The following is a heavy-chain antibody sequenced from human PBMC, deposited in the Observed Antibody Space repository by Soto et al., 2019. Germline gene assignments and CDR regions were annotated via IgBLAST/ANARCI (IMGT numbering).Heavy chain of an antibody. V-gene: IGHV1-46*01. D-gene: IGHD3-22*01. J-gene: IGHJ4*02. Sequence: QVQLVQSGAEVKKPGASVKVSCKASGYTFTSYYMHWVRQAPGQGLEWMGIINPSGGSTSYAQKFQGRVTMTRDTSTSTVYMELSSLRSEDTAVYYCARDRVLKGGYYDSSGYYRYFDYWGQGTLVTVSS. CDR2: INPSGGST. CDR3: ARDRVLKGGYYDSSGYYRYFDY. CDR1: GYTFTSYY.